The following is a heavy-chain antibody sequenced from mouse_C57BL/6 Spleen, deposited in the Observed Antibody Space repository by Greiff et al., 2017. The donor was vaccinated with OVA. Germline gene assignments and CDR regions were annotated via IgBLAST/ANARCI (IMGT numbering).Heavy chain of an antibody. D-gene: IGHD1-1*01. V-gene: IGHV1-66*01. CDR1: GYSFTSYY. CDR2: IYPGSGNT. CDR3: ARLLYAMDY. J-gene: IGHJ4*01. Sequence: VQRVESGPELVKPGASVKISCKASGYSFTSYYIHWVKQRPGQGLEWIGWIYPGSGNTKYNEKFKGKATLTADTSSSTAYMQLSSLTSEDSAVYYCARLLYAMDYWGQGTSVTVSS.